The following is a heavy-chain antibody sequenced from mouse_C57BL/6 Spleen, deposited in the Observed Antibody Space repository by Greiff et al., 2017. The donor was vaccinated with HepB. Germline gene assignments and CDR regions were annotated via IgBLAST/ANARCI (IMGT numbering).Heavy chain of an antibody. J-gene: IGHJ2*01. CDR3: AKTGTVYYFDY. CDR2: ISYDGSN. V-gene: IGHV3-6*01. Sequence: DVQLQESGPGLVKPSQSLSLTCSVTGYSITSGYYWNWIRQFPGNKLEWMGYISYDGSNNYNPSLKNRISITRDTSKNQFFLKLNSVTTEDTATYYCAKTGTVYYFDYWGQSTTLTVSS. D-gene: IGHD4-1*01. CDR1: GYSITSGYY.